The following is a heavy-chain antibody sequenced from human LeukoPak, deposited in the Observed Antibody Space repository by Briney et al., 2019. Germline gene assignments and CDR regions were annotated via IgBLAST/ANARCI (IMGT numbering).Heavy chain of an antibody. Sequence: PGGSLRLSCAASGFTFSSHWMYWVRQAAGEGLVWVSGIKSDGRGTDYADSVKGRFTITRDNAKNTLYLQMNSLRAEDTAVYYCVRGAQGFDYWGQGTLVTVSS. J-gene: IGHJ4*02. CDR3: VRGAQGFDY. CDR2: IKSDGRGT. CDR1: GFTFSSHW. V-gene: IGHV3-74*01.